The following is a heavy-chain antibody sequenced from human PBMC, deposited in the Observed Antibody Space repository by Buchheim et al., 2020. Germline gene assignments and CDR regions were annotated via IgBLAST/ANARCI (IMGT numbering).Heavy chain of an antibody. CDR2: IYFSGTT. J-gene: IGHJ4*02. CDR1: GGSISSRGYY. D-gene: IGHD2-15*01. V-gene: IGHV4-31*03. CDR3: ARSDCSGGGCYRVDH. Sequence: QVQLQESGPGLVKPSQTLSLTCTVSGGSISSRGYYWNWIRQHPGKGLEWIGYIYFSGTTSYTPSPKSRVSLSLDASKNQFSLKLSSVTAADTALYYCARSDCSGGGCYRVDHWGQGTL.